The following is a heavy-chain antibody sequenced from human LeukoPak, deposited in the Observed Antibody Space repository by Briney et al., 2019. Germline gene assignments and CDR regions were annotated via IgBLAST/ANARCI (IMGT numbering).Heavy chain of an antibody. CDR2: INEDGGEK. CDR3: ATERRGTSYYDGKEAFDH. D-gene: IGHD4-23*01. CDR1: AFTFYNYW. V-gene: IGHV3-7*01. J-gene: IGHJ5*02. Sequence: GGALKLSCVASAFTFYNYWMSWGRQTPGGGLEGVANINEDGGEKHYADSVRGRFTITRDNAKNSLYLQINSLRAEDTAVYYCATERRGTSYYDGKEAFDHWGQGTLVAVSS.